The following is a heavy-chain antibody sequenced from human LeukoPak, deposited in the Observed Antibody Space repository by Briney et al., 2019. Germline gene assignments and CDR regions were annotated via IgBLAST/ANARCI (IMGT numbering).Heavy chain of an antibody. CDR2: ISSSSSYI. J-gene: IGHJ4*02. Sequence: GGSLRLSCAASGFRFNGYSMNWVRQAPGKGLEWVSSISSSSSYIYYADSVKGRFTISRDNAKNSLYLQMNSLRAEDTAVYYCVIHLYSSGWYDYWGQGTLVTVSS. CDR1: GFRFNGYS. V-gene: IGHV3-21*01. CDR3: VIHLYSSGWYDY. D-gene: IGHD6-19*01.